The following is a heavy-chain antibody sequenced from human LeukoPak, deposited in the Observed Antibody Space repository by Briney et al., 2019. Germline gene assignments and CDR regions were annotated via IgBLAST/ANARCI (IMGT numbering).Heavy chain of an antibody. V-gene: IGHV3-7*01. Sequence: GGSLRLSCAASGFTFTNYWMSWVRQAPGKGLELVANIKQDRSEEYYVDSVRGRFSISRDNAKNSLYLQMNSRRAEDTAVYYCARLREIPVFGVVTKSTSYFDYWGQGTLVTVSS. D-gene: IGHD3-3*01. CDR3: ARLREIPVFGVVTKSTSYFDY. J-gene: IGHJ4*02. CDR2: IKQDRSEE. CDR1: GFTFTNYW.